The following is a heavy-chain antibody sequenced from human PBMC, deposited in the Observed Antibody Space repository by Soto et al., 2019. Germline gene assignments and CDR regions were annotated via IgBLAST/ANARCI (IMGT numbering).Heavy chain of an antibody. CDR2: INHSGST. J-gene: IGHJ4*02. CDR3: ARNGTWGYDY. CDR1: GGSFSGYY. Sequence: QVQLQQWGAGPLKLSETLSLTCAVYGGSFSGYYWSWIRQPPGKGLEWIGEINHSGSTNYNPSLKSRVTISVDTSKNQFSLKLSSVTAADTAVYYWARNGTWGYDYWGQGTLVTVSS. V-gene: IGHV4-34*01. D-gene: IGHD1-1*01.